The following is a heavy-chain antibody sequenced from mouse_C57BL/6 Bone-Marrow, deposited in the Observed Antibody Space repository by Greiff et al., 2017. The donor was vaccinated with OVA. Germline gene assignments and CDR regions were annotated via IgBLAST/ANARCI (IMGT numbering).Heavy chain of an antibody. CDR1: GYSITSGYY. CDR2: ISYDGSN. Sequence: VQLQQSGPGLVKPSQSLSLTCSVTGYSITSGYYWNWIRQFPGNKLEWMGYISYDGSNNYNPSLKNRIFITRDTSKNQFFLKLNSVTTEDTATYYCATTVVARYAMDYWGQGTSVTVSS. J-gene: IGHJ4*01. D-gene: IGHD1-1*01. CDR3: ATTVVARYAMDY. V-gene: IGHV3-6*01.